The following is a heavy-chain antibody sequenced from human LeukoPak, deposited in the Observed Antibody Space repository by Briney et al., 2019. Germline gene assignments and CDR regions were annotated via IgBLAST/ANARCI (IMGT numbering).Heavy chain of an antibody. CDR3: AKDSFIVVVPTAAFDN. J-gene: IGHJ3*02. V-gene: IGHV3-23*01. D-gene: IGHD2-2*01. Sequence: GGSLTLSCQASGFTFYMYAMSWVRQAPGKGLEWVSAISGSGGSTYYADSVKGRFTISRDNSKNTLYLQMNSLRAEDTAVYYCAKDSFIVVVPTAAFDNWGQGTMVTVSS. CDR1: GFTFYMYA. CDR2: ISGSGGST.